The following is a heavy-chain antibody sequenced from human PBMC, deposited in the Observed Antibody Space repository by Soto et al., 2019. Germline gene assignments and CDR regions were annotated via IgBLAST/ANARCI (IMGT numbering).Heavy chain of an antibody. D-gene: IGHD6-13*01. V-gene: IGHV4-39*07. CDR2: INHSGST. CDR1: GGSVSTPNYY. J-gene: IGHJ4*02. CDR3: AREEMYSSSWYPDY. Sequence: SETLSLTCTVSGGSVSTPNYYWTWIRQPPGTGLEWIGEINHSGSTNYNPSLKSRVTISVDTSKNQFSLKLTSVTAADTAVYYCAREEMYSSSWYPDYWGQGTLVTVSS.